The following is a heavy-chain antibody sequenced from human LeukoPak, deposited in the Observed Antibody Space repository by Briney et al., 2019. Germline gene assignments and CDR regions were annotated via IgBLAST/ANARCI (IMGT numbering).Heavy chain of an antibody. CDR1: GGSISSGGYY. V-gene: IGHV4-39*07. CDR2: INHSGST. D-gene: IGHD6-13*01. Sequence: SETLSLTCTVSGGSISSGGYYWSWICQPPGKGLEWIGEINHSGSTNYNPSLKSRVTISVDTSKNQFSLKLSSVTAADTAVYYCARKRQQLVKSVDPWGQGTLVTVSS. CDR3: ARKRQQLVKSVDP. J-gene: IGHJ5*02.